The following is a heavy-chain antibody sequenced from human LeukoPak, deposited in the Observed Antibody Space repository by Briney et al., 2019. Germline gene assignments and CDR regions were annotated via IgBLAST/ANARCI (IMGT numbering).Heavy chain of an antibody. CDR3: AGVGDYVWGSYRYRGDSYGMDV. D-gene: IGHD3-16*02. CDR2: MNPNSGDT. Sequence: ASVKVSCKTSGYTFTSYDINWVRQATGRGLEWMGRMNPNSGDTAFAQRFQGRVTMTRDTSISTAYMELSSLRSEDTAVYYCAGVGDYVWGSYRYRGDSYGMDVWGQGTTVTVSS. CDR1: GYTFTSYD. J-gene: IGHJ6*02. V-gene: IGHV1-8*01.